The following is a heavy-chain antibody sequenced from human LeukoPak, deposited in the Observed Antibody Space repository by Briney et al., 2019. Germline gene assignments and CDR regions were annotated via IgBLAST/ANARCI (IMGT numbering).Heavy chain of an antibody. V-gene: IGHV3-21*04. CDR3: AKVDYYDTNAFDI. CDR2: ISSSSSYI. CDR1: GFIFSSYS. Sequence: GGSLRLSCAASGFIFSSYSMNWVRQAPGKGLEWVSSISSSSSYIYYADSVKGRFTISRDNSKNTLYLQMNSLRAEDTAVYYCAKVDYYDTNAFDIWGQGTMVTVSS. D-gene: IGHD3-22*01. J-gene: IGHJ3*02.